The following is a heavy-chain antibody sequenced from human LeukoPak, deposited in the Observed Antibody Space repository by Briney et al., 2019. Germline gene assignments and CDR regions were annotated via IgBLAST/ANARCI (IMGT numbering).Heavy chain of an antibody. CDR1: GFTFSSYD. Sequence: GSLRLSCAASGFTFSSYDMHWVRQATGKGLEWVSAIGTAGDTYYPGSVKGRFTISRENAKNSLCLQMNSLRAGDTAVYYCARDLEGYGMDVWGQGTTVTVSS. CDR3: ARDLEGYGMDV. J-gene: IGHJ6*02. V-gene: IGHV3-13*01. CDR2: IGTAGDT.